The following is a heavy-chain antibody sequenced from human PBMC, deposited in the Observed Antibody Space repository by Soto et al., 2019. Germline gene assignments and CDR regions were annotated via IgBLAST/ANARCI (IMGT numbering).Heavy chain of an antibody. V-gene: IGHV1-3*05. CDR2: INPAYGNT. CDR1: GYTFSSNA. Sequence: QVQLVQSGAEEKKPGASVRVSCTASGYTFSSNAIHWVRQAPGQRLEWMGWINPAYGNTKYSKKLQGRLNITRDTSASTAYMELSSLKSEDTAVYYCARIVYDSSGYNRYFDYWGQGTLVTVSS. CDR3: ARIVYDSSGYNRYFDY. J-gene: IGHJ4*02. D-gene: IGHD3-22*01.